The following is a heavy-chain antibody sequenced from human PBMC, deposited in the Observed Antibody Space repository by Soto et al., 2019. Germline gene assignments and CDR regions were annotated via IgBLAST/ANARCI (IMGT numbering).Heavy chain of an antibody. D-gene: IGHD3-10*01. Sequence: LCVPRTVACGSSIGVGYCWSCIRQHPGKGLEWIGYIYYSGSTYYNPSLKSRVTISVDTSKNQFSLKLSSVTAADTAVYYCARAPGSGPPRRFDPWGQGTLVTVSS. J-gene: IGHJ5*02. CDR2: IYYSGST. V-gene: IGHV4-31*02. CDR3: ARAPGSGPPRRFDP. CDR1: CGSSIGVGYC.